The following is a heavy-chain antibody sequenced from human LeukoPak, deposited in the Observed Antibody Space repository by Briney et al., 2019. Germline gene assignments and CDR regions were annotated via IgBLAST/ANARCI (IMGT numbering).Heavy chain of an antibody. CDR3: ARGRGTTSYNFDT. CDR2: INPNNGGT. D-gene: IGHD2-2*01. Sequence: ASVKVSCKASGYTFTKYYMHWVRQAPGQGLEWMGWINPNNGGTNYAQKFQGRVTMTRNTSISTAYMELSRLTSDDTAVYYCARGRGTTSYNFDTWGQERLVTASS. V-gene: IGHV1-2*02. J-gene: IGHJ4*02. CDR1: GYTFTKYY.